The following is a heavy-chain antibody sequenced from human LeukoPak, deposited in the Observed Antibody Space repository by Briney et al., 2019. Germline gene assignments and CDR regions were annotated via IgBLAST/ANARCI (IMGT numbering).Heavy chain of an antibody. D-gene: IGHD3-16*02. V-gene: IGHV3-30-3*01. J-gene: IGHJ4*02. Sequence: GGSLRLSCAASGFTFSSYAMHWVRQAPGKGLEWVAVISYDGSNKYYADSVKGRFTISRDNSKNTLYLQMNSLRAEDTAVYYCARDDYVWGSYRYHGLDYWGQGTLVTVSS. CDR1: GFTFSSYA. CDR3: ARDDYVWGSYRYHGLDY. CDR2: ISYDGSNK.